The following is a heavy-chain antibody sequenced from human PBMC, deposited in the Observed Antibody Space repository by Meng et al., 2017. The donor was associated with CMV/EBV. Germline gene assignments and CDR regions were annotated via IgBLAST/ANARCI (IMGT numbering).Heavy chain of an antibody. CDR2: INHSGST. V-gene: IGHV4-34*01. CDR3: ASSLTYPDY. D-gene: IGHD2-15*01. Sequence: GPPQQWGAGLVKPSETLSLPCAVYGGSFSGYYWSWIRQPPGKGLEWIGEINHSGSTNYNPSLKSRVTISVDTSKNQFSLKLSSVTAADTAVYYCASSLTYPDYWGQGTLVTVSS. J-gene: IGHJ4*02. CDR1: GGSFSGYY.